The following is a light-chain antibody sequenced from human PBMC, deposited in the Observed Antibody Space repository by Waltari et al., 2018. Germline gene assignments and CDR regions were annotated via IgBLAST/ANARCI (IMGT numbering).Light chain of an antibody. V-gene: IGKV1-5*03. J-gene: IGKJ2*01. CDR3: QHYDNYPVA. CDR1: QSISIW. Sequence: DIQMTQSPSTLSAAVGDRVSITCRASQSISIWLAWYQQRPGKAPKLLISKSSSLESGVPSRFGGSGSGTEFTLTITNLHPDDFATYYCQHYDNYPVAFGQGTKLEIK. CDR2: KSS.